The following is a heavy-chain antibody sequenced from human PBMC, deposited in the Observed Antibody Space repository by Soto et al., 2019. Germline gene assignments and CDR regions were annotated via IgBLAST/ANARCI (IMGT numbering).Heavy chain of an antibody. J-gene: IGHJ6*03. CDR3: AGGAIKYYYEDV. CDR1: GFTFSDYW. CDR2: IKRDGSTT. Sequence: GGSLILSCAASGFTFSDYWMHWVLQAPGKGLEWVSRIKRDGSTTNYADSVKGRFTISRDNAKNTLYLEMNSLRVEDTADYYCAGGAIKYYYEDVWGKGTTVTVSS. V-gene: IGHV3-74*01.